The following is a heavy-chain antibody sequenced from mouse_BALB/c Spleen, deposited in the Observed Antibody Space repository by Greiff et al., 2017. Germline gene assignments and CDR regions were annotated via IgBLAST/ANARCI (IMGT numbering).Heavy chain of an antibody. V-gene: IGHV1S34*01. J-gene: IGHJ3*01. Sequence: LVKTGASVKISCKASGYSFTGYYMHWVKQSHGKSLEWMGYISCYNGATSYNQKFKGKATFTVDTSSSTAYMQFNSLTSEDSAVYYCARSYDYGAWFAYWGQGTLVTVSA. CDR3: ARSYDYGAWFAY. CDR1: GYSFTGYY. CDR2: ISCYNGAT. D-gene: IGHD2-4*01.